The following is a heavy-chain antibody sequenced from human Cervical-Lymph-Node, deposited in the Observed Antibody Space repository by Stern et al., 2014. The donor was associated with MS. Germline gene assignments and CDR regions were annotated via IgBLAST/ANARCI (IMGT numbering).Heavy chain of an antibody. CDR3: ARDDTNYYDSSGGMDV. Sequence: VQLLESGAEVKKPGSSVKVSCKASGGTFSSYAISWVRQAPGQGLEWMGGIIPIFGTANYAQKFQGRVTITADESTSTAYMELSSLRSEDTAVYYCARDDTNYYDSSGGMDVWGQGTTVTVSS. J-gene: IGHJ6*02. V-gene: IGHV1-69*01. D-gene: IGHD3-22*01. CDR2: IIPIFGTA. CDR1: GGTFSSYA.